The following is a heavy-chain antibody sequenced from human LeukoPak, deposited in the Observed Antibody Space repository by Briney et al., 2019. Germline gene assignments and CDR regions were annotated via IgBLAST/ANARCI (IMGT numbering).Heavy chain of an antibody. CDR3: ARGSGGRAGYFDY. CDR1: GDSISSYY. V-gene: IGHV4-59*01. CDR2: IHYSGNT. Sequence: SETLSLTCTVSGDSISSYYWSWIRQPPGKGLEWIGYIHYSGNTNYNPSLKSRVTISVDTSKNQFSLKLSSLTAADTAMYYCARGSGGRAGYFDYWGQGILVTVSS. J-gene: IGHJ4*02. D-gene: IGHD2-15*01.